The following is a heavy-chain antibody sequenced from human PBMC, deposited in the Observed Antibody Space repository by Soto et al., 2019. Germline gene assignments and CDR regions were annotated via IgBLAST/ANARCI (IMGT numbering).Heavy chain of an antibody. V-gene: IGHV3-30-3*01. J-gene: IGHJ4*02. Sequence: GGSLRLSCAASGFTFSIYAMQWVRQAPGKGLEWVAVISYDGSNKYYADSVKGRFTISRDNSKNTLYLQMNSLRAEDTAVYYCAVQRWLQLGGFDYWGQRTLVTVSS. CDR1: GFTFSIYA. CDR3: AVQRWLQLGGFDY. D-gene: IGHD5-12*01. CDR2: ISYDGSNK.